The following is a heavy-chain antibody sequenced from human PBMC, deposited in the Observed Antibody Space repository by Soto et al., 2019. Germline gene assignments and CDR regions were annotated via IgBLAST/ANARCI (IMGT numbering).Heavy chain of an antibody. V-gene: IGHV4-59*01. CDR2: IYYNGSA. CDR3: ARVDYDFWSGSLNWFDP. J-gene: IGHJ5*02. Sequence: SETLSLTCTVSGASLSLLYWSWVRQSPGKGLEWIGYIYYNGSATYNPSFRSRVTIAIDTSKSQFPLRLTSVTAADTAVYYCARVDYDFWSGSLNWFDPWGQGTLVTSPQ. CDR1: GASLSLLY. D-gene: IGHD3-3*01.